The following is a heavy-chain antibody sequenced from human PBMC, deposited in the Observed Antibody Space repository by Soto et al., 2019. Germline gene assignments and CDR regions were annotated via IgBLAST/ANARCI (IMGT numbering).Heavy chain of an antibody. J-gene: IGHJ6*02. D-gene: IGHD3-3*01. V-gene: IGHV4-39*01. Sequence: SETLSLTCTVSGGSISSSSYYWGWIRQPPGKGLEWIGSIYYSGSTYYNPSLKSRVTISVDTSKNQFSLKLSSVTAADTAVYYCAGPVRFVEWLSFPYYYYGMDVWGQGTTVTVSS. CDR3: AGPVRFVEWLSFPYYYYGMDV. CDR2: IYYSGST. CDR1: GGSISSSSYY.